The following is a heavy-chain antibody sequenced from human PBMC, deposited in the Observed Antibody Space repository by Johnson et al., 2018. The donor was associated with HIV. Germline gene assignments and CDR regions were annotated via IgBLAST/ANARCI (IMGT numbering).Heavy chain of an antibody. Sequence: VEAGGGLVKPGGSLRLSCAASGLTFSDYYMSWIRQAPGTGLVWVSVIFIVADVYYADSAKGRFTTSRDNSKNMVYLQRNSLRPEDTAVYYCASFAAADDACDVWGQGTMVTVSS. CDR3: ASFAAADDACDV. CDR2: IFIVADV. CDR1: GLTFSDYY. V-gene: IGHV3-66*02. D-gene: IGHD6-13*01. J-gene: IGHJ3*01.